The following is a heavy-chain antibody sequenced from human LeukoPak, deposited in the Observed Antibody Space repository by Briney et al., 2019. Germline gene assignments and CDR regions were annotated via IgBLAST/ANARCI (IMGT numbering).Heavy chain of an antibody. CDR1: GGSFSGYY. D-gene: IGHD2-15*01. Sequence: SETLSLTCAVYGGSFSGYYWSWIRQPPGKGLEWIGEINHSGSTNYNPSLKSRVTISVDTSQNQFSLELSSVTAADTAVYYCARGRGGYYYYYYMDVRGKGTTVTVSS. CDR3: ARGRGGYYYYYYMDV. J-gene: IGHJ6*03. CDR2: INHSGST. V-gene: IGHV4-34*01.